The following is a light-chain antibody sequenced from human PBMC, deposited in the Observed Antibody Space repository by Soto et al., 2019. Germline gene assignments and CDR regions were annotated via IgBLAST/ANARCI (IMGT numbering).Light chain of an antibody. J-gene: IGKJ1*01. CDR3: QQYYSYPRT. CDR1: QGISSY. CDR2: AAS. Sequence: AIRMTQPPSSLSASTGDRVTITCRASQGISSYLAWYQQKPGKAPKLLIYAASTLQSGVPSSFSGSGSGTDFTLTISCLQSEDFATYYCQQYYSYPRTFGQGTKVEIK. V-gene: IGKV1-8*01.